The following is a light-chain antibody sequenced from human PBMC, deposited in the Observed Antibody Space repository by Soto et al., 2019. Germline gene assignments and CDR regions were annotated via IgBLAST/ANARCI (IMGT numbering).Light chain of an antibody. Sequence: DIVLTQSPGTLSLSPGERATLSCRTSQSVDSAYLAWYQQKPGQAPRLLIYATSTRATGIPDRFSGSGSGADFTLTISRLEPEDFAVYYCQQFGNSLYTFGQGTKVDIK. CDR3: QQFGNSLYT. V-gene: IGKV3-20*01. CDR1: QSVDSAY. J-gene: IGKJ2*01. CDR2: ATS.